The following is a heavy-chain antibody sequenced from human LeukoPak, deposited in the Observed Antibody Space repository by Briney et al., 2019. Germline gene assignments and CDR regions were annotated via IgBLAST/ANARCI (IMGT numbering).Heavy chain of an antibody. D-gene: IGHD2-15*01. CDR2: ISSGGST. CDR3: ARDKPDCSGGSCYGSYGMDV. V-gene: IGHV3-53*01. Sequence: PGGSLRLSCAASGFTVSSNYMSWVRQAPGKGLEWVSVISSGGSTYYADSVKGRFTISRDNSKNTLYLQMNSLRAEDTAVYYCARDKPDCSGGSCYGSYGMDVWGQGTTVTVSS. J-gene: IGHJ6*02. CDR1: GFTVSSNY.